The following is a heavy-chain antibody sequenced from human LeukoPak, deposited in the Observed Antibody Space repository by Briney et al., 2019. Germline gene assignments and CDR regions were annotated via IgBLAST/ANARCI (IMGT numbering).Heavy chain of an antibody. CDR2: IKEDGTQK. CDR3: AKTGERDY. CDR1: GFTFNKSW. D-gene: IGHD7-27*01. J-gene: IGHJ4*02. Sequence: GGSMRLSCAASGFTFNKSWMSWVRQAPGKGPEWVANIKEDGTQKYYVDSVRGRFTISRDNAENSLYLQMNSLRDEDTAVYYCAKTGERDYWGRGTLVTVSS. V-gene: IGHV3-7*01.